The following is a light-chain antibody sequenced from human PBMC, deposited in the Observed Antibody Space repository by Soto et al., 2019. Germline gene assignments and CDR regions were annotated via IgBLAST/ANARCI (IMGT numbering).Light chain of an antibody. V-gene: IGKV3-11*01. Sequence: DIVLTQSPTTLSLSPGERATLSCRASQSVGSNLAWFQEKPGQPPSLLIYDASNMATGIPARFSGSGSATDFTLTISRLEPEDVAVYYCLQRDNGLTFGGGTKVE. CDR3: LQRDNGLT. J-gene: IGKJ4*01. CDR2: DAS. CDR1: QSVGSN.